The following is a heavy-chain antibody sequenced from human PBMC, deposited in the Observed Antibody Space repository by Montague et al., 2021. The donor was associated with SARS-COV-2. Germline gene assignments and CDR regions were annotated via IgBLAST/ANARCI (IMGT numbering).Heavy chain of an antibody. CDR1: GGSFSDYY. CDR2: VNHSGRI. V-gene: IGHV4-34*01. J-gene: IGHJ4*02. Sequence: SETLSLTCAVYGGSFSDYYWTWIRQSPGKGLEWLGEVNHSGRINYNPSLKSRITISVDTSKNQFSLRLRSVTAADTAVYYCARGRVDTTMILVVSTGAAHYFDSWGQGTLVSVSS. CDR3: ARGRVDTTMILVVSTGAAHYFDS. D-gene: IGHD3-22*01.